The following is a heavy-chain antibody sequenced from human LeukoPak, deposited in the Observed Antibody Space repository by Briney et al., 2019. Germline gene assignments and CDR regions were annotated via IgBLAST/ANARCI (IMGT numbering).Heavy chain of an antibody. Sequence: PGGSLRLSCAASGFTFSSSAMHWVRQGPGKGLEWVAYIAHHGSDKYYADPVKGRFTISRDNSKNTLYLQMNSLRAEDTAVYYCAKARGYCSSTSCFRPFDYWGQGTLVTVSS. CDR2: IAHHGSDK. J-gene: IGHJ4*02. CDR1: GFTFSSSA. V-gene: IGHV3-30*02. CDR3: AKARGYCSSTSCFRPFDY. D-gene: IGHD2-2*01.